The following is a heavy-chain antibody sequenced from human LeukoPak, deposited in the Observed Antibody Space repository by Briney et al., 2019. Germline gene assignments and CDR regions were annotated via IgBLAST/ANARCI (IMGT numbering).Heavy chain of an antibody. Sequence: ASVTVSCKASGYTFTGYYIHWVRQAPGQGLEWMGWINPNSGDTNYAQKFQGRVSMTRDTSISTAYMELSSLTSDDTAVFYCARFFEYSTSSLDYWGQGALVTVSS. J-gene: IGHJ4*02. CDR2: INPNSGDT. D-gene: IGHD6-6*01. V-gene: IGHV1-2*02. CDR1: GYTFTGYY. CDR3: ARFFEYSTSSLDY.